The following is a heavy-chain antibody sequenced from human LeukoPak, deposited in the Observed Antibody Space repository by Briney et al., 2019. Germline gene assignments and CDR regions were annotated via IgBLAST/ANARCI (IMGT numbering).Heavy chain of an antibody. Sequence: PGGSLRLSCAVSWFTVSSDYMYWVRQAPGKGLEWVSIIYGGDSISYADSVKGRFTMSIDNSKNTLYLQMNTLRAEDTAVYHCATRSLWGQGTLVTVSS. CDR2: IYGGDSI. V-gene: IGHV3-53*01. CDR1: WFTVSSDY. J-gene: IGHJ4*02. CDR3: ATRSL. D-gene: IGHD6-19*01.